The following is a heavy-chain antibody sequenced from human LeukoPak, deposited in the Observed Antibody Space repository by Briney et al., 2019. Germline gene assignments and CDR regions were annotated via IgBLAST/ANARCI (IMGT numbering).Heavy chain of an antibody. V-gene: IGHV4-34*01. J-gene: IGHJ5*02. Sequence: PSETLSLTCAVYGGSFSGYYWSWIRQPPGKGLEWIGEINHSGSTNYNPSHKSRVTISVDTSKNQFSLKLSSVTAADTAVYYCARCGPDIVVVPAAIPEGWFDPWGQGTLVTVSS. CDR2: INHSGST. CDR1: GGSFSGYY. CDR3: ARCGPDIVVVPAAIPEGWFDP. D-gene: IGHD2-2*02.